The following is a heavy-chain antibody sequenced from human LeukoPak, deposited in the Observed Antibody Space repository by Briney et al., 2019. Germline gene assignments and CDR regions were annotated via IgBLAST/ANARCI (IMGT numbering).Heavy chain of an antibody. CDR1: GYTFTSYY. Sequence: GASVKLSCKASGYTFTSYYINWVRQATGQGLEWMGWMNPNSGNTGYAQKFQGRVTMTRNTSMSTAYMELSSLRSEDTAVYYCARGFAYSISWFRYYYYYGMDVLGQGTTVTVSS. J-gene: IGHJ6*02. D-gene: IGHD6-13*01. CDR2: MNPNSGNT. CDR3: ARGFAYSISWFRYYYYYGMDV. V-gene: IGHV1-8*01.